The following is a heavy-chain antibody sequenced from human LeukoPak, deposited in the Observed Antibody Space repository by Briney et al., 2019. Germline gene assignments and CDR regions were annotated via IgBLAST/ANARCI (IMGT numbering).Heavy chain of an antibody. J-gene: IGHJ4*02. CDR2: SSGSGGST. D-gene: IGHD3-22*01. CDR3: AHRDSSGYRSTIDS. V-gene: IGHV3-23*01. Sequence: GGSLRLSCAASGFPFDNHAIHGVRQGPGKGLEWVSASSGSGGSTSYAASVKGRLTISRDNSKNTLYLQMNRLRAEDTAVHFCAHRDSSGYRSTIDSWGLGTLVTVSS. CDR1: GFPFDNHA.